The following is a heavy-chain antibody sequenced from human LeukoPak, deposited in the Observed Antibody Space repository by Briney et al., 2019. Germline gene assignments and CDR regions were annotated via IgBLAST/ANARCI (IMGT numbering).Heavy chain of an antibody. CDR1: GFTFSSYA. CDR2: ISGSGGST. J-gene: IGHJ6*02. CDR3: AKDAPDIGIRRHHYYYYGMDV. Sequence: PGGSLRLSCAASGFTFSSYAMSWVRQAPGKGLEWDSAISGSGGSTYYADSVKGRFTISRDNSKNTLYLQMNSLRAEDTAVYYCAKDAPDIGIRRHHYYYYGMDVWGQGTTVTVSS. V-gene: IGHV3-23*01. D-gene: IGHD5-12*01.